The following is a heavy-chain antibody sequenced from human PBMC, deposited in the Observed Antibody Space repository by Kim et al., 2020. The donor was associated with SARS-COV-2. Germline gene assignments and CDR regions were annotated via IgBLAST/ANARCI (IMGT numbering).Heavy chain of an antibody. CDR2: IYYSGST. CDR1: GGSISSDSYY. D-gene: IGHD2-21*02. V-gene: IGHV4-39*01. CDR3: VGVAGGNSVNWYFAL. Sequence: SETLSLTCTVSGGSISSDSYYCGWLRQPPRRGLGWVGSIYYSGSTFYTPSRRSRVTLSVDTSENQLSLQLGSATAAAPAVYYCVGVAGGNSVNWYFALWGRRTLV. J-gene: IGHJ2*01.